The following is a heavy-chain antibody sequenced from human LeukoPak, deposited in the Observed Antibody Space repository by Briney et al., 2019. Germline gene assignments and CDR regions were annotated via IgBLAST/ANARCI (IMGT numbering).Heavy chain of an antibody. J-gene: IGHJ4*02. Sequence: ASVTVSCKGSGYTFPSYDNNWVRQATGQGLEWMGWMNPNSGNKGYAQKFQGRVTMTRNTSISTAYMELSSLRSEDTAVYYCARAPGLVGYYDSSGYYYSGDFDYWGQGTLVTVSS. V-gene: IGHV1-8*01. CDR3: ARAPGLVGYYDSSGYYYSGDFDY. CDR1: GYTFPSYD. D-gene: IGHD3-22*01. CDR2: MNPNSGNK.